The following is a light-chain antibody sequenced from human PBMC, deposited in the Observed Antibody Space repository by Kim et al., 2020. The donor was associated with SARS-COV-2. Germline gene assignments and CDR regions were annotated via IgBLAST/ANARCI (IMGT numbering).Light chain of an antibody. CDR2: GAS. J-gene: IGKJ4*01. V-gene: IGKV1-39*01. Sequence: ASIGDRVTITCRASQTINIYLSWYQHKPGKAPTLLIYGASTLHRGVPSRFRGSGSGTDFTLTISNLQPEDFATYSCQQTYNIPLTFGGGTKVDIK. CDR3: QQTYNIPLT. CDR1: QTINIY.